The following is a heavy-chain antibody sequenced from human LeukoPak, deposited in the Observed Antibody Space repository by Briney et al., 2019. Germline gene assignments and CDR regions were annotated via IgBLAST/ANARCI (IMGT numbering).Heavy chain of an antibody. CDR3: ASAGSPPWSGYYTPIAEYFQH. CDR1: GFTFSSYS. CDR2: ISSSSSYI. Sequence: GGSLRLSCAASGFTFSSYSMNWVRQAPGKGLEWVSSISSSSSYIYYADSVKGRFTISRDNAKNSLYLQMNSLRAEDTAVYYCASAGSPPWSGYYTPIAEYFQHWGQGTLVTVSS. D-gene: IGHD3-3*01. J-gene: IGHJ1*01. V-gene: IGHV3-21*01.